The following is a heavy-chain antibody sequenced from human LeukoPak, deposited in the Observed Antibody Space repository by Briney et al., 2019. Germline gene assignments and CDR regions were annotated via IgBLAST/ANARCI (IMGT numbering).Heavy chain of an antibody. Sequence: ASVKVSCKASGGTFSSYAISWVRQAPGQGLEWMGGIIPIFGTANYAQKFQGRVTITADESTSTAYMELSSLRSEDTAVYYCARGAEGSGSVDYWGQGTLVTVSS. J-gene: IGHJ4*02. D-gene: IGHD3-10*01. CDR3: ARGAEGSGSVDY. CDR2: IIPIFGTA. CDR1: GGTFSSYA. V-gene: IGHV1-69*13.